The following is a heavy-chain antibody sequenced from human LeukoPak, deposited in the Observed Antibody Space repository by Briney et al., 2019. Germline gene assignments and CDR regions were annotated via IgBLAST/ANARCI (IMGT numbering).Heavy chain of an antibody. V-gene: IGHV1-2*04. CDR1: GYTFTGYC. CDR2: INPNSGGT. CDR3: ARGKRVAYYYDSSGYYPNFDY. J-gene: IGHJ4*02. D-gene: IGHD3-22*01. Sequence: ASVKVSCKASGYTFTGYCMHWVRQAPGQGLEWMGWINPNSGGTNYAQKFQGWVTMTRDTSISTAYMELSRLRSDDTAVYYCARGKRVAYYYDSSGYYPNFDYWGQGTLVTVSS.